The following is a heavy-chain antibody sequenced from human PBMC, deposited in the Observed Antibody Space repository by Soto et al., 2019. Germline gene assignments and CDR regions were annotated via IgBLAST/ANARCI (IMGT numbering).Heavy chain of an antibody. CDR1: GYTFTGYY. D-gene: IGHD4-17*01. J-gene: IGHJ3*02. CDR2: INPNSGGT. Sequence: QVQLVQSGAEVKKPGASVKVSCKASGYTFTGYYMHWVRQAPGQGLEWMGWINPNSGGTNYAQKFKGWVTMTRYTSISTAYMELSRLISDDTAVYYCARGLRGFGDYSQLLSDAFDIWGQGTMVTVSS. CDR3: ARGLRGFGDYSQLLSDAFDI. V-gene: IGHV1-2*04.